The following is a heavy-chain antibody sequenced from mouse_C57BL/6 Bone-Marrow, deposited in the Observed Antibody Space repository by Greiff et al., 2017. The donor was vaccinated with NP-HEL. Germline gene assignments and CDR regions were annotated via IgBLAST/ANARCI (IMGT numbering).Heavy chain of an antibody. J-gene: IGHJ4*01. V-gene: IGHV14-3*01. CDR3: AITLYGNSFFYAMDY. CDR1: GFNIKNTY. Sequence: VQLQQSVAELVRPGASVKLSCTASGFNIKNTYMHWVKQRPEQGLEWIGRIDPANGNTKYAPKFQGKATITADTSSNTAYLQLSSLTSEDTAIYYCAITLYGNSFFYAMDYWGKGTSVTVAS. CDR2: IDPANGNT. D-gene: IGHD2-1*01.